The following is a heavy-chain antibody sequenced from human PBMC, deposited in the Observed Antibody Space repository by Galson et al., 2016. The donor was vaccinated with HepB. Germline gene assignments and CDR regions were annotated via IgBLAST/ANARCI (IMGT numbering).Heavy chain of an antibody. CDR3: ARLDVETATNKYFQH. CDR2: IYYSGNT. D-gene: IGHD5-24*01. Sequence: SETLSLTCTVSGGSINNSGYYWSWIRQHPGKGLEWIGNIYYSGNTYYNPSLKSRVTISVDTSKKQFSLNLNSVTAADTAVYYCARLDVETATNKYFQHWGQGTLVIVSS. J-gene: IGHJ1*01. CDR1: GGSINNSGYY. V-gene: IGHV4-39*01.